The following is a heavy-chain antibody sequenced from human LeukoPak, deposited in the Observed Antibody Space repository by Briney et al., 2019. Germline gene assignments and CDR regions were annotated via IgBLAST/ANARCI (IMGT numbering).Heavy chain of an antibody. CDR2: IYSGGIT. Sequence: GGSLRLSCAASGFTVSSNYMSWVRQAPGKGLEWVSVIYSGGITYYADSVKGRFTISRDNSKNTLYLQMNSLRGEDTAVYYCARVFSVSYCDSWGQGTLVTVSS. CDR1: GFTVSSNY. D-gene: IGHD2/OR15-2a*01. J-gene: IGHJ4*02. CDR3: ARVFSVSYCDS. V-gene: IGHV3-53*01.